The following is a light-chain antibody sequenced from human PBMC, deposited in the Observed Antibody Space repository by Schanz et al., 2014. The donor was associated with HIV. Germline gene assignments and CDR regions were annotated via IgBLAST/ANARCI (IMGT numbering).Light chain of an antibody. CDR3: QHYGGS. J-gene: IGKJ3*01. CDR2: GAS. V-gene: IGKV3-15*01. CDR1: QSVRSD. Sequence: EVVMTQSPATLSVSPGERATLSCRASQSVRSDLAWYQQRPGQAPRLLIYGASTRATGVPARFSGGGSGTEFTLTISRLQSEDFAVYYCQHYGGSFGPGTKVDAK.